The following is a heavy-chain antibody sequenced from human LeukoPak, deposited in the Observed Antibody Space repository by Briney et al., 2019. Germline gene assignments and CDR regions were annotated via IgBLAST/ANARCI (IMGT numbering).Heavy chain of an antibody. D-gene: IGHD3-9*01. CDR2: IIPIFGTA. V-gene: IGHV1-69*05. CDR3: ARGPPDILTGYDYYYYMDV. J-gene: IGHJ6*03. CDR1: GGTFSSYA. Sequence: SVKVSCKASGGTFSSYAISWARQAPGQGLEWMGGIIPIFGTANYAQKFQGRVTITTDESTSTAYMELSSLRSEDTAVYYCARGPPDILTGYDYYYYMDVWGKGTTVTVSS.